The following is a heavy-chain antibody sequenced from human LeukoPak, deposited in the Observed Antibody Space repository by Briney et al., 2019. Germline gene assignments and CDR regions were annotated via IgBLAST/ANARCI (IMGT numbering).Heavy chain of an antibody. Sequence: GGSLRLSCAASGFTFSSYWMHWVRQAPGKGLVWVSLINSDETSTSYADSVKGRFTISRDNAKNTLYLQMNSLRAEDTAVYYCARETGSSGYYMDVWGKGTTVTDSS. CDR3: ARETGSSGYYMDV. J-gene: IGHJ6*03. CDR1: GFTFSSYW. V-gene: IGHV3-74*01. D-gene: IGHD6-25*01. CDR2: INSDETST.